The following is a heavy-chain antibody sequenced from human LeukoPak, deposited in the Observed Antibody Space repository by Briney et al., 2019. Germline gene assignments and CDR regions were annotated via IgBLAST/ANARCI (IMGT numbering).Heavy chain of an antibody. V-gene: IGHV7-4-1*02. CDR2: INTNTGNP. J-gene: IGHJ4*02. CDR3: ARDTSDYGDYPFTS. CDR1: GYTFTSYA. Sequence: ASVKVSCKASGYTFTSYAMNWVRQAPGQGLEWMGWINTNTGNPTYAQGFTGRFVFSLDTSVSTAYLQISSLKAEDTAVYYCARDTSDYGDYPFTSWGQGTLVTVSS. D-gene: IGHD4-17*01.